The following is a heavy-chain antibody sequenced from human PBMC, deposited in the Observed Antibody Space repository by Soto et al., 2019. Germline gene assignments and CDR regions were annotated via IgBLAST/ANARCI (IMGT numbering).Heavy chain of an antibody. Sequence: QVQLQESGPGLVKPSQTLSLTCTVSGGSISSGDYYWSWIRQHPGKGLEWIGYIYYSGSTYYNPSLKSRVTISVVTCKNQFSLKLSSVTAADTAVYYCARWWSGSRQGFDPWGQGTLVTVSS. CDR1: GGSISSGDYY. V-gene: IGHV4-31*03. J-gene: IGHJ5*02. CDR3: ARWWSGSRQGFDP. CDR2: IYYSGST. D-gene: IGHD3-3*01.